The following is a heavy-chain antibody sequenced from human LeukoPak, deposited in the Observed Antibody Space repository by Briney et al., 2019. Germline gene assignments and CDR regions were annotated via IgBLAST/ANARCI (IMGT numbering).Heavy chain of an antibody. V-gene: IGHV4-59*01. J-gene: IGHJ5*02. CDR1: GGSFSSYY. CDR2: IYYSGST. Sequence: SETLSLTCAVYGGSFSSYYWSWIRQPPGKGQEWIGYIYYSGSTNYNPSLKSRVTISVDTSKNQFSLKLSSVTAADTAVYYCARGGYSYGTFDPWGQGTLVTVSS. CDR3: ARGGYSYGTFDP. D-gene: IGHD5-18*01.